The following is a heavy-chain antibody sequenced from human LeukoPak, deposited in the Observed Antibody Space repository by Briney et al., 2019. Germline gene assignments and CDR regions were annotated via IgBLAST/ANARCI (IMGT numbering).Heavy chain of an antibody. CDR1: GFTFSSYA. D-gene: IGHD3-10*01. J-gene: IGHJ6*02. V-gene: IGHV3-23*01. CDR3: AKELPVMVRGVQTMDV. Sequence: GGSLRLSCAASGFTFSSYAMSWVRQAPGKGLEWVSAISGSGGSTYYADSVKGRFTISRDNSKNTLYLQMNSLRAEDTAVYYCAKELPVMVRGVQTMDVWGQGTTVTVSS. CDR2: ISGSGGST.